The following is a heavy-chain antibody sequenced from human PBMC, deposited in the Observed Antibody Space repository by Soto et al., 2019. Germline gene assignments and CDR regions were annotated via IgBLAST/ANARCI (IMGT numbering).Heavy chain of an antibody. J-gene: IGHJ4*02. CDR3: AREGGPYSGYDFFDY. V-gene: IGHV1-3*01. CDR2: INAGKGKK. D-gene: IGHD5-12*01. Sequence: ASVKVSCKASGYTFPSYAMHWVRQAPGQRLEWKGRINAGKGKKKKSQKFQGRVTITRDTSSSTAYMELSSLRSEDTAVYYCAREGGPYSGYDFFDYWGQGTLVTVSS. CDR1: GYTFPSYA.